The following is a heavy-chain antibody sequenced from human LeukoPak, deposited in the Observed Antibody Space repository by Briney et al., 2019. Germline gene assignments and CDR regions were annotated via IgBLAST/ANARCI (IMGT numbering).Heavy chain of an antibody. CDR1: GYTFTSYG. J-gene: IGHJ5*02. V-gene: IGHV1-18*01. D-gene: IGHD3-10*01. Sequence: GASVKVSCKASGYTFTSYGISWVRQAPGQGLEWMGWISAYNGNTNYAQKLQGRVTMTTDTSTSTAYMELRSLRSDDTAVYYCARVRLDPGEYWDWFDPWGQGTLVTVSS. CDR3: ARVRLDPGEYWDWFDP. CDR2: ISAYNGNT.